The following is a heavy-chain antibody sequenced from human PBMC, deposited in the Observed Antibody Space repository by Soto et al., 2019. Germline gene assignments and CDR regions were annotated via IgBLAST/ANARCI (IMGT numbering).Heavy chain of an antibody. J-gene: IGHJ3*02. CDR1: GGTFSSYA. Sequence: QVQLVQSGAEVKKPGSSVKVSCKASGGTFSSYAISWVRQAPGQGLEWMGGIIPIFGTANYAQKFQGRVKITGDESTSTASMELSSLRSGDTAVYYCAIRTRLYSSGWQAIRIAAFDIWGQGTMVTVSS. CDR2: IIPIFGTA. D-gene: IGHD6-19*01. V-gene: IGHV1-69*01. CDR3: AIRTRLYSSGWQAIRIAAFDI.